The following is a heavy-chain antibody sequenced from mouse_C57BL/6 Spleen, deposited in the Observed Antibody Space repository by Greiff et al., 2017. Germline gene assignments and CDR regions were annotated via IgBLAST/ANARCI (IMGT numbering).Heavy chain of an antibody. V-gene: IGHV1-5*01. CDR2: IYPGNSDT. CDR3: TRWGDY. Sequence: EVQLQQSGTVLARPGASVKMSCKTSGYTFTSYWMHWVKQRPGQGLEWIGAIYPGNSDTSYNQKFKGKAKLTAATSASTAYMELSSLTNEDSAVYYCTRWGDYWGQGTSVTVSS. J-gene: IGHJ4*01. CDR1: GYTFTSYW.